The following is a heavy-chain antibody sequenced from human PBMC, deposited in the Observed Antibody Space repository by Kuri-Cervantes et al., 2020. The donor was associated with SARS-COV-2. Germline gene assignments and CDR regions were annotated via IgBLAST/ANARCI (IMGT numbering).Heavy chain of an antibody. Sequence: SETLSLTCTVSGGSLGSGDYYWNWIRQSPGKGLEWIGEVNHRGSTNYNPSLKSRVTISVDTSSKQFSLNLSSVTAADTAVYYCARAYGFLRYIYYMDVWGRGTTVTVSS. V-gene: IGHV4-61*08. CDR1: GGSLGSGDYY. J-gene: IGHJ6*03. CDR3: ARAYGFLRYIYYMDV. CDR2: VNHRGST. D-gene: IGHD4-17*01.